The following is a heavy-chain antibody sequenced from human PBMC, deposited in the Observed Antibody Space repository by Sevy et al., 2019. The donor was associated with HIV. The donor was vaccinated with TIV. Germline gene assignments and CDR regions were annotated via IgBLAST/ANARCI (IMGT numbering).Heavy chain of an antibody. J-gene: IGHJ2*01. D-gene: IGHD6-6*01. CDR3: ARGLLARPRGDYWYFDL. Sequence: GGSLRLSCTASGFTFSTYAMSWVRQAPGKGLEWVSGISGSASTTYYGGAAYYADSVKGRFTITGDNAKNTLYLEMNSLRDEDSAVFHCARGLLARPRGDYWYFDLWGRGTLVTVSS. CDR2: ISGSASTTYYGGAA. V-gene: IGHV3-23*01. CDR1: GFTFSTYA.